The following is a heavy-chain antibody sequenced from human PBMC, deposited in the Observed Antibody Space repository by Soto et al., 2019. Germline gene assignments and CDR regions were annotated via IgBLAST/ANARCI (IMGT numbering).Heavy chain of an antibody. CDR3: ARPVSGRSSTSSHPQDYYYYYMDV. D-gene: IGHD2-2*01. CDR2: IYYSGST. J-gene: IGHJ6*03. V-gene: IGHV4-39*01. CDR1: GGSISSSSYY. Sequence: QLQLQESGPGLVKPSETLSLTCTVSGGSISSSSYYWGWIRQPPGKGLEWIGSIYYSGSTYYNPSLKSRVTISVDTSKNQFSLKLSSVTAADTAVYYCARPVSGRSSTSSHPQDYYYYYMDVWGKGTTVTVSS.